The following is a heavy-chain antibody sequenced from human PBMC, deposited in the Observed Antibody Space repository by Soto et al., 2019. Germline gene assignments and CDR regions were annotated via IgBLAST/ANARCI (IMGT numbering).Heavy chain of an antibody. V-gene: IGHV4-59*12. Sequence: SETLSLTCTISGGSISSYYCTWIRQSPGKGLEWIGYVYFNGNTNYNPSLKSRVTMSVDTSKNQFSLKLSSVTAADTAVYYCARVPDYWGRGTLVTVSS. J-gene: IGHJ4*02. CDR3: ARVPDY. CDR1: GGSISSYY. CDR2: VYFNGNT.